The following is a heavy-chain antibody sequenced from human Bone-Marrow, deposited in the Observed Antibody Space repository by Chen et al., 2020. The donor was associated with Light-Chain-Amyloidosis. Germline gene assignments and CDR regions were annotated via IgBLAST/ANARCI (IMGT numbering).Heavy chain of an antibody. D-gene: IGHD2-2*02. CDR3: AGGPPYCSGSTCYTAFDY. CDR1: GYSLTDLY. CDR2: INPNSGGT. Sequence: QVQLVQSGAEVKKPGASVTVSCRASGYSLTDLYIHWVRQAPGQGLEWMGWINPNSGGTNYVQEFQGRVTMTTDTSTNTAYMEVMKLRSDDTAVYYCAGGPPYCSGSTCYTAFDYWGQGTLVTVSS. J-gene: IGHJ4*02. V-gene: IGHV1-2*02.